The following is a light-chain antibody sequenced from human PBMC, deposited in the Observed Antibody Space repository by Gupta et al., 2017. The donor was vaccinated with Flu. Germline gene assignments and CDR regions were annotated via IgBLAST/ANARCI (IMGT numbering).Light chain of an antibody. J-gene: IGKJ5*01. CDR1: QSVSSN. V-gene: IGKV3-15*01. Sequence: EIVMTQSPATLSVSPGERATLSCRASQSVSSNLAWYQQKPGQAPRLIIYGASNRATGITDRFSGSGDGKEFTRTSSRRQYEDCAGYYGQQYNNWLTFGQGTRLEIK. CDR2: GAS. CDR3: QQYNNWLT.